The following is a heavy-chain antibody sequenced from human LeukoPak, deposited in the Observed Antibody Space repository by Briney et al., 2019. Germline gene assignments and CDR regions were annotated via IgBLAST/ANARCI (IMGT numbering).Heavy chain of an antibody. CDR3: ARDLRVPLEDFWSGYYQYYFDY. Sequence: ASVKVSCKASGYTFTSYGISWVRQAPGQGLEWMGWISAYNGNTNYAQKLQGRVTMTTDTSTSTAYMELRSLRSDDTAVYYCARDLRVPLEDFWSGYYQYYFDYWGQGTLVTVSS. J-gene: IGHJ4*02. V-gene: IGHV1-18*01. CDR1: GYTFTSYG. CDR2: ISAYNGNT. D-gene: IGHD3-3*01.